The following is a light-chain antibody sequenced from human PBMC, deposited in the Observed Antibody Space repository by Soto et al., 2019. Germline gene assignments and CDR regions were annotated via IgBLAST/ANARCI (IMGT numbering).Light chain of an antibody. CDR1: QSISTY. Sequence: DIQMTQSPSSLSASVGDRVTITCRASQSISTYLNWYQQQPGKAPKLLIYKASTLKSGVPSRFSGSGSGTDFTLTISSLEPEDFAVYYCQQRSNWPRITFGQGTRLEIK. CDR3: QQRSNWPRIT. J-gene: IGKJ5*01. V-gene: IGKV1-39*01. CDR2: KAS.